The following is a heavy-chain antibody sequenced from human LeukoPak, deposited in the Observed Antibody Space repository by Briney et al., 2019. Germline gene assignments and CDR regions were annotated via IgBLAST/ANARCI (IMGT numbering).Heavy chain of an antibody. V-gene: IGHV3-21*01. CDR3: ARRYDSSGQNWFDP. CDR2: ISSSSSYI. CDR1: GFTFSSYS. Sequence: GGSLRLSCAASGFTFSSYSMNWVRQAPGKGLEWVSSISSSSSYIYYADSVKGRFTISRDNAKNSLYLQMNSLRAEDTAVYYCARRYDSSGQNWFDPWGQGTLVTVSS. D-gene: IGHD3-22*01. J-gene: IGHJ5*02.